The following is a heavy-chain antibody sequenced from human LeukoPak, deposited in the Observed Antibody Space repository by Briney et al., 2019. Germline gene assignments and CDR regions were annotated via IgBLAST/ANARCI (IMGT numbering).Heavy chain of an antibody. CDR3: ARASGYSYGLWY. CDR2: INHSGST. Sequence: PSETLSLTCAVYGGSFSGYYWSWIRQPPGKGLEWIGVINHSGSTNYNPSLKSRVTISVDTSKNQFSLKLSSVTAADTAVYYCARASGYSYGLWYWGQGTLVTVSS. D-gene: IGHD5-18*01. J-gene: IGHJ4*02. V-gene: IGHV4-34*01. CDR1: GGSFSGYY.